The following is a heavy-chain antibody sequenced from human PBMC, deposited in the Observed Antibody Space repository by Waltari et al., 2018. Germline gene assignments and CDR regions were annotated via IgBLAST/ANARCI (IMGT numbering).Heavy chain of an antibody. Sequence: VPLHESGPGLVSPSRTLSHPCDFSCGSTSSRDGTSWVRQPPGKGLEWIGEIYHTGSTNYNPSLKSRVTISVDKSKNHFSLKLSSVTAADTAVYYCARDQAGTTYYYYGMDVWGQGTTVTVSS. V-gene: IGHV4-4*02. CDR1: CGSTSSRDG. D-gene: IGHD1-7*01. CDR3: ARDQAGTTYYYYGMDV. CDR2: IYHTGST. J-gene: IGHJ6*02.